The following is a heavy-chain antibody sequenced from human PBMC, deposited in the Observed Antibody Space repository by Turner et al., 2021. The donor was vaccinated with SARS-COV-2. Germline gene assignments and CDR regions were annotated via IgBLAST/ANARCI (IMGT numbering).Heavy chain of an antibody. CDR1: GLRFSSSW. Sequence: VQLVEAGGGLVQPGGSLSLACAASGLRFSSSWMSWVRHATGKCPEWLANIKEHGSEKNYMNSVKGRLTISTVNPHNSMYLKTNNLRSEDTAVFYCSRSQSRSDGSWGQGTLVTVSS. D-gene: IGHD1-26*01. J-gene: IGHJ5*02. CDR2: IKEHGSEK. CDR3: SRSQSRSDGS. V-gene: IGHV3-7*01.